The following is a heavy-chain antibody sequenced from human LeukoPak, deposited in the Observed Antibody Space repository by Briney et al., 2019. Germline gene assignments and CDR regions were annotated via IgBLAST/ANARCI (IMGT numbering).Heavy chain of an antibody. CDR3: AIMHGYYDGSGYWVQ. CDR1: GFTFCSYG. Sequence: GGSLRLSCAASGFTFCSYGMRGVRQAPGKGLEWVSFITPNADGTSYADSVEGRFTISRDNPRNTLYMQMNSLRDEDTALYYCAIMHGYYDGSGYWVQWGQGTLVTVSS. J-gene: IGHJ1*01. D-gene: IGHD3-22*01. V-gene: IGHV3-23*01. CDR2: ITPNADGT.